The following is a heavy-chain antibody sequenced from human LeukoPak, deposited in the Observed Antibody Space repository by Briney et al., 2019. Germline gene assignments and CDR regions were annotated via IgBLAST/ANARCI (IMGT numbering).Heavy chain of an antibody. CDR3: ARSINYYDSSGSGWDFDY. V-gene: IGHV4-30-4*01. J-gene: IGHJ4*02. Sequence: SQTLSLTCTVSGGSISSGDYYWSWIRQPPGKGLEWIGYIYYSGSTYYNPSLKSRVTISVDTSKNQSSLKLSSVTAADTAVYYCARSINYYDSSGSGWDFDYWGQGTLVTVSS. D-gene: IGHD3-22*01. CDR2: IYYSGST. CDR1: GGSISSGDYY.